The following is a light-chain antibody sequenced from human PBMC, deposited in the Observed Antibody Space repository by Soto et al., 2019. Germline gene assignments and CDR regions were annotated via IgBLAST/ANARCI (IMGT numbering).Light chain of an antibody. CDR2: EAT. CDR1: SNDVGSYNF. CDR3: CSYAGSMTWV. Sequence: SVLTQPASVSGSPGQSITISCTGTSNDVGSYNFVSWYQHHPGKAPKLMIYEATKRPSGVSHRFSGSKSGNTASLTISGLQAEDEGEYYCCSYAGSMTWVFGGGTQLTVL. V-gene: IGLV2-23*01. J-gene: IGLJ3*02.